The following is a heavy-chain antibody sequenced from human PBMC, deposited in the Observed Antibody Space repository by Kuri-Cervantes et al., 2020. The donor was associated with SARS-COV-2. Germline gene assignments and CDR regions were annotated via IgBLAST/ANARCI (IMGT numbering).Heavy chain of an antibody. J-gene: IGHJ2*01. Sequence: SETLSLTCTVSGGSVSSGSYYWSWIRQPPGKGLEWIGYIYYSGSTNYNPSLKSRVTISVDTSKNQFSLKLSSVTAADTAVYYCARWVPQLGANDLWGRGTLVTVSS. D-gene: IGHD1-1*01. V-gene: IGHV4-61*01. CDR1: GGSVSSGSYY. CDR3: ARWVPQLGANDL. CDR2: IYYSGST.